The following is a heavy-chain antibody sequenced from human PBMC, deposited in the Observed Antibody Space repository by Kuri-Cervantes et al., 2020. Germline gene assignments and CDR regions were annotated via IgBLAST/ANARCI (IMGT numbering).Heavy chain of an antibody. CDR1: GYTFTGYY. J-gene: IGHJ4*02. V-gene: IGHV1-2*02. CDR3: ARHDRSGYYYDFDC. CDR2: INPNSGGT. D-gene: IGHD3-22*01. Sequence: ASVEVSCKASGYTFTGYYMHWVRQAPGQGLEWMGWINPNSGGTNYAQKLQGRVTMTTDTSTSTAYMELRSLRSDDTAVYYCARHDRSGYYYDFDCWGQGTLVTVSS.